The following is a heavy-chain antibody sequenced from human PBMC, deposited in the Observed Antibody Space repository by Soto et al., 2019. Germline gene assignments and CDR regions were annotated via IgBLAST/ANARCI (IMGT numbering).Heavy chain of an antibody. CDR1: GGTFSSYA. CDR2: IIPIFGTA. Sequence: ASVKVSCKASGGTFSSYAISWVRQAPGQGLEWMGGIIPIFGTANYAQKFQGRVTITADESTSTAYMELSSLRSEDTAVYYCARDSRTGRGGYEDHDAFDIWGQGTMVTVSS. V-gene: IGHV1-69*13. J-gene: IGHJ3*02. CDR3: ARDSRTGRGGYEDHDAFDI. D-gene: IGHD5-12*01.